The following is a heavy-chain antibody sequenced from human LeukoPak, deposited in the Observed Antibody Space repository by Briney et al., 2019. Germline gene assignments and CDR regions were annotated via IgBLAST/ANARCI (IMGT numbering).Heavy chain of an antibody. D-gene: IGHD3-16*01. Sequence: GGSLRLSCAASGFTFSSYAMSWVRQAPGKGLEWVSAISGSGGSTYYPDSVKGRFTISRDNSMKTVSLQMSNLRAEDTAVYYCAREYCDATKCYGMDIWGQGTKVTVSS. J-gene: IGHJ6*02. V-gene: IGHV3-23*01. CDR1: GFTFSSYA. CDR3: AREYCDATKCYGMDI. CDR2: ISGSGGST.